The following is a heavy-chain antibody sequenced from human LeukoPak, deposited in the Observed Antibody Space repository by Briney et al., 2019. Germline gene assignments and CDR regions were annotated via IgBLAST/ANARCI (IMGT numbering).Heavy chain of an antibody. D-gene: IGHD5-18*01. CDR2: IFGSGGSP. Sequence: GGSLRLSCEASGFTFGSHAMYWIRQAPGKGLEWVAGIFGSGGSPHYADSVKGRFTISRDNPRNTVYLQINSLRDDDTAVYYCGKTTVGYSSGQKPAWPVDFWGQGTLVTVSS. J-gene: IGHJ4*02. CDR3: GKTTVGYSSGQKPAWPVDF. CDR1: GFTFGSHA. V-gene: IGHV3-23*01.